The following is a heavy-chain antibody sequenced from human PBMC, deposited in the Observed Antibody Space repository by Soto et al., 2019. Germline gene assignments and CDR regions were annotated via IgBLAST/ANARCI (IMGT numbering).Heavy chain of an antibody. CDR2: IYPGDSDT. J-gene: IGHJ6*02. CDR1: GYNFINYC. Sequence: GESLKISCKGSGYNFINYCIAWVRQMPGRGLEWMGIIYPGDSDTIYSPSFQGQVTISADKSISTAYLQWSSLKASDTAMYYCARAPRSYYYNDMDVWGRGTTDIVSS. CDR3: ARAPRSYYYNDMDV. V-gene: IGHV5-51*01.